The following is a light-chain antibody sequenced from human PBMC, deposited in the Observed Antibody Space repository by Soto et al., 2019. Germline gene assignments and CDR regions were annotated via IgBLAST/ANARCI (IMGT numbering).Light chain of an antibody. V-gene: IGLV6-57*04. CDR1: SGSIASNY. Sequence: NFMLTQPHSVSESPGKTVTISCTRSSGSIASNYVQWYQQRPGSAPTTVIYEDNQRPSGVPDRFSGSIDSSSISTSLTISGLKTEDEADYYCQSYDSSNYVVFGGGTKLTVL. J-gene: IGLJ2*01. CDR3: QSYDSSNYVV. CDR2: EDN.